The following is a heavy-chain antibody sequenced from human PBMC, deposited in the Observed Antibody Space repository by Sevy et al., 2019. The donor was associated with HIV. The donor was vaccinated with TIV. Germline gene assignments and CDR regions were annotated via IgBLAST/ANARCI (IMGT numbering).Heavy chain of an antibody. CDR3: ARAVEDYSDSSGWDWYFDL. V-gene: IGHV3-30*03. Sequence: GGSLRLSCAASGFTFSSYGMHWVRQAPGKGLEWVAVISYDGNNKYYTDSVKGRFTISRDNSKNTLYLQMNSLRAEDTAVYYCARAVEDYSDSSGWDWYFDLWGRGTLVTVSS. J-gene: IGHJ2*01. D-gene: IGHD3-22*01. CDR1: GFTFSSYG. CDR2: ISYDGNNK.